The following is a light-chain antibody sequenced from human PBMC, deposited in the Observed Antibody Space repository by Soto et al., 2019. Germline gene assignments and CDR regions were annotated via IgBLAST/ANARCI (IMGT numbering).Light chain of an antibody. CDR3: QQYNNWHTIT. CDR1: QSVNIK. Sequence: EIVMTQSPATLSVSPGEMVSLSCRASQSVNIKLAWYQQKPGQAPRLLIYCASTRATGIPARFSGSGSGTEFTLTISSLKSEDFAVYFCQQYNNWHTITFGQGTRLEIK. CDR2: CAS. V-gene: IGKV3-15*01. J-gene: IGKJ5*01.